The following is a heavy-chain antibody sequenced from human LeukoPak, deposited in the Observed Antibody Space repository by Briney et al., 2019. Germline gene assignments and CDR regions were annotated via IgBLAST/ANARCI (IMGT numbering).Heavy chain of an antibody. Sequence: ASVKVSCKASGGTFSSYAISWVRQTPGQGLEWMGGIIPIFGTANYAQKFQGRVTMTRDTSISTAYMELSRLRSDDTAVYYCARDQKITMVRGVPPGYWGQGTLVTVSS. CDR2: IIPIFGTA. V-gene: IGHV1-69*05. D-gene: IGHD3-10*01. CDR1: GGTFSSYA. J-gene: IGHJ4*02. CDR3: ARDQKITMVRGVPPGY.